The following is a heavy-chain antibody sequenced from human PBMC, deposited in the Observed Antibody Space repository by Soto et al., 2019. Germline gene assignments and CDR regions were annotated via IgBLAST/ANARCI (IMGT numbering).Heavy chain of an antibody. CDR2: ISGSGFKK. Sequence: PGGPLRLSCSASGFIFENFGMSWVRQAPGKGLEWISSISGSGFKKYYADSVKGRFTISRDNSKSTVYLELNNLSAEDTAVYHCAKNQGVELVPLATVDWFDPWGQGSVVNVSS. CDR1: GFIFENFG. CDR3: AKNQGVELVPLATVDWFDP. D-gene: IGHD1-26*01. J-gene: IGHJ5*02. V-gene: IGHV3-23*01.